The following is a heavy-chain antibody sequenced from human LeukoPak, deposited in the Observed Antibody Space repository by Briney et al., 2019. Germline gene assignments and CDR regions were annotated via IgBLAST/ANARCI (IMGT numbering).Heavy chain of an antibody. Sequence: SVKVSCKASGGTFGSYAISWVRQAPGQGLEWLGGIIPIFGTANYAQKFQCRVTITAAESTSTAYMELSSLRSEYTAVYYCETNGGGDDIVGAYDAFDIWGQGTMVTVSS. V-gene: IGHV1-69*13. CDR1: GGTFGSYA. J-gene: IGHJ3*02. D-gene: IGHD1-26*01. CDR2: IIPIFGTA. CDR3: ETNGGGDDIVGAYDAFDI.